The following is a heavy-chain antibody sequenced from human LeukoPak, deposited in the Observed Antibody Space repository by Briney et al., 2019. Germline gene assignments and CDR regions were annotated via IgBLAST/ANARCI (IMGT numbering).Heavy chain of an antibody. J-gene: IGHJ1*01. CDR1: GFTFSSYA. V-gene: IGHV3-23*01. Sequence: GGSLRLSCAASGFTFSSYAMSWVRQAPGKGLEWVSAISGSGGSTYYADSVKGRFTISRDNSKNTLYLQMNSLRAEDTAVYYCAKDEVVVVPAAGYFQHWGQGTLVTVSS. CDR3: AKDEVVVVPAAGYFQH. CDR2: ISGSGGST. D-gene: IGHD2-2*01.